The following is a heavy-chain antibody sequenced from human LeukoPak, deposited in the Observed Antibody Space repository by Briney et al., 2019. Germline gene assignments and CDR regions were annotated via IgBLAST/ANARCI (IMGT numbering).Heavy chain of an antibody. D-gene: IGHD2-15*01. CDR1: GDSFTSYW. V-gene: IGHV5-10-1*01. J-gene: IGHJ6*02. CDR3: ARTVVVAATLYYYGMDV. Sequence: GESLKISCKGSGDSFTSYWISWVRQMPGKGLEWMGRIDPSDSYTNYSPSFQGHVTISADKSISTAYLQWSSLKASDTAMYYCARTVVVAATLYYYGMDVWGQGTTVTVSS. CDR2: IDPSDSYT.